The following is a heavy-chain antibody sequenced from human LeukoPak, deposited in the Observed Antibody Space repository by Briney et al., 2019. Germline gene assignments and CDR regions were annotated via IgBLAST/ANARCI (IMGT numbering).Heavy chain of an antibody. CDR2: IYYSGST. J-gene: IGHJ4*02. CDR3: ARDSGMYNWNDGGEHY. V-gene: IGHV4-31*03. CDR1: GGSISSGGYY. D-gene: IGHD1-1*01. Sequence: SQTLSLTCIVSGGSISSGGYYWSWIRQHPGKGLEWIGYIYYSGSTYYNPSLKSRATISADTSKNQFSLKLSSVTAADTAVYYCARDSGMYNWNDGGEHYWGQGTLVTVSS.